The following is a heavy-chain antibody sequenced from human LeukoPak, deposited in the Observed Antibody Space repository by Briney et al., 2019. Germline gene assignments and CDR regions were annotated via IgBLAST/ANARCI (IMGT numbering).Heavy chain of an antibody. CDR2: FYSGGST. CDR3: ARGGSRYFHN. V-gene: IGHV3-66*01. D-gene: IGHD3-10*01. CDR1: GFPVSSNY. J-gene: IGHJ4*02. Sequence: GGSRRLSCAASGFPVSSNYMSGVRQAPGKGLEGVSVFYSGGSTYYADSVKGRFTISRDNSKNTLYLQMNSLRAEDTAVYYCARGGSRYFHNWGQGTLVTVST.